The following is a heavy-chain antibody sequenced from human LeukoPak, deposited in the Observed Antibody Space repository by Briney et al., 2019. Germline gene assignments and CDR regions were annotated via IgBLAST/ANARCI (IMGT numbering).Heavy chain of an antibody. CDR2: MYYSGST. J-gene: IGHJ5*02. V-gene: IGHV4-30-4*01. CDR1: GGSISSGDYY. D-gene: IGHD3-22*01. Sequence: PSETLSLTCTVSGGSISSGDYYGSWIRQPPGKGLEWIGYMYYSGSTYYNPSLKSRVTISVDTSKNQFSLKMSSVTAADTAVYYCARPYYYDSRTDPWGQGTLVTVSS. CDR3: ARPYYYDSRTDP.